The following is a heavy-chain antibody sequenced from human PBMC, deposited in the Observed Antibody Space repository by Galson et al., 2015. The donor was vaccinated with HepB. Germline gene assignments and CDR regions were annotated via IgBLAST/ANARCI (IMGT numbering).Heavy chain of an antibody. Sequence: SLRLSCAASGFTFSSYSMNWVRQAPGKGLEWVSYISSSSSTIYYADSVKGRFTISRDNAKNSLYLQMNSLRDEDTAVYYCARDFFDPDYDILTGFYYYYYGMDVWGQGTTVTVSS. CDR1: GFTFSSYS. CDR2: ISSSSSTI. J-gene: IGHJ6*02. V-gene: IGHV3-48*02. CDR3: ARDFFDPDYDILTGFYYYYYGMDV. D-gene: IGHD3-9*01.